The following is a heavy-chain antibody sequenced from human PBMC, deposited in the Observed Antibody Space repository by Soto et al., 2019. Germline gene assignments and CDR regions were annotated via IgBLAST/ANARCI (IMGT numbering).Heavy chain of an antibody. CDR3: ATPSIYDSSGYPHFDY. V-gene: IGHV3-23*01. CDR2: ISGSGGST. J-gene: IGHJ4*02. Sequence: GGSLRLSCAASGFTFSSYAMSWVRQAPGEGLEWVSAISGSGGSTYYADSVKGRFTISRDNSKNTLYLQMNSLRAEDTAVYYCATPSIYDSSGYPHFDYWGQGTLVTVSS. CDR1: GFTFSSYA. D-gene: IGHD3-22*01.